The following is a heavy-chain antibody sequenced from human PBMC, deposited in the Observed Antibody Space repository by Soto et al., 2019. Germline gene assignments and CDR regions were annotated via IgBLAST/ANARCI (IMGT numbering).Heavy chain of an antibody. CDR3: ARETYSGGWTPTFDY. Sequence: QVQLVESGGGVVQPGRSLRLSCAASGFTFSSYAMHWVRQAPGKGLEWVAVISYDGSNKYYADSVKGRFTISRDNSKNTLYLQMTRLRAEDTAVYYCARETYSGGWTPTFDYWGQGTLVTVSS. CDR1: GFTFSSYA. V-gene: IGHV3-30-3*01. J-gene: IGHJ4*02. CDR2: ISYDGSNK. D-gene: IGHD6-19*01.